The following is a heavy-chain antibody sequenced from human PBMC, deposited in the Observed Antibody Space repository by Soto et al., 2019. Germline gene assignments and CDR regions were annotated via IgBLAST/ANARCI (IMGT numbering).Heavy chain of an antibody. V-gene: IGHV3-30*18. CDR2: ISYDGSNK. J-gene: IGHJ6*02. CDR3: AKSLSEAVAGTYLGYYYGMDV. Sequence: GGSLRLSCAASGFTFSSYGMHWVRQAPGKGLEWVAVISYDGSNKYYADSVKGRFTISTDNSKNTLYLKMNSLRAEDTAVYYCAKSLSEAVAGTYLGYYYGMDVWGQGTTVTVSS. D-gene: IGHD6-19*01. CDR1: GFTFSSYG.